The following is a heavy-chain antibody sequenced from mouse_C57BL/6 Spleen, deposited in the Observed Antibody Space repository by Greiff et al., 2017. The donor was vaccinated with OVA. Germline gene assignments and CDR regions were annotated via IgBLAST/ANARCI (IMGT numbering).Heavy chain of an antibody. J-gene: IGHJ3*01. CDR2: IDPSDSYT. Sequence: VQLQQSGAELVMPGASVKLSCKASGYTFTSYWMHWVKQRPGQGLEWIGEIDPSDSYTNYNQKFKGKSTLTVDKSSSTAYMQLSSLTSEDSAVYYCARYYDGYYGGFAYWGQGTLVTVSA. V-gene: IGHV1-69*01. CDR3: ARYYDGYYGGFAY. CDR1: GYTFTSYW. D-gene: IGHD2-3*01.